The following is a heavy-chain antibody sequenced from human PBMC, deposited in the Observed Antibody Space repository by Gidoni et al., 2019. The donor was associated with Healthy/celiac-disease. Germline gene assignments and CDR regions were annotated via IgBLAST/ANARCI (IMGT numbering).Heavy chain of an antibody. V-gene: IGHV3-30*03. J-gene: IGHJ5*02. CDR1: GFTFSGYG. Sequence: QVQRVESWGGVVQPGRSVRVCGAASGFTFSGYGMHWVRQAPGQGLEWMAVISYDGSNKYYADYVKVRFTISSDNSKHTLYLKMISLRAEDTAVYYCARVRRILYNWFDPWGQGTLVTVSS. CDR3: ARVRRILYNWFDP. CDR2: ISYDGSNK.